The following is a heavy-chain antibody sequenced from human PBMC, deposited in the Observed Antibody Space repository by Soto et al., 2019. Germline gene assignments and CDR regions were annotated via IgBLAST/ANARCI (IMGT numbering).Heavy chain of an antibody. Sequence: ASVKVSRKPSGYTFVSHGISWVRQAPGRVFEWMGWISADNDNGNSAQQLQDRVMQTIETSTNKASVELRNLTSDDTAVYNCVRDAWQQARGDVWGQGTLVTVSS. CDR2: ISADNDNG. V-gene: IGHV1-18*01. CDR3: VRDAWQQARGDV. D-gene: IGHD2-21*01. CDR1: GYTFVSHG. J-gene: IGHJ4*02.